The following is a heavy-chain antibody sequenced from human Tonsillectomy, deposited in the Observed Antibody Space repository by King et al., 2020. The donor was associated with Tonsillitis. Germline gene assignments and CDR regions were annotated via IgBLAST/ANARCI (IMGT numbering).Heavy chain of an antibody. D-gene: IGHD1-26*01. CDR3: ARDKIVGATYFDS. CDR1: GFTFSSYW. CDR2: IRQDGSEK. J-gene: IGHJ4*02. Sequence: VQLVESGGGLVQPGGSLRLSCSASGFTFSSYWMSWVRQAPGKGLDWVANIRQDGSEKYYVDFVKGRFTISRDNAKNSLYLQMSSLRADDTAVYYCARDKIVGATYFDSWGQGALVTVSA. V-gene: IGHV3-7*03.